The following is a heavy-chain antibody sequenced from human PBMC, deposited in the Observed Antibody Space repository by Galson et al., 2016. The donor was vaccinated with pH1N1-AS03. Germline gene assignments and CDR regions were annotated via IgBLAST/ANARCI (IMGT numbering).Heavy chain of an antibody. CDR3: ASDPRGPCTSATCPTTYYFGMDV. CDR1: GYIFTGFY. Sequence: SVKVSCKASGYIFTGFYVHWVRQAPGQGLEWMGWNNTDSGVSNYAQKFKAWVTITRDTSVSTPYMELYGLKSGDTAVYYSASDPRGPCTSATCPTTYYFGMDVWGQGTTVIVSS. D-gene: IGHD2-2*01. CDR2: NNTDSGVS. J-gene: IGHJ6*02. V-gene: IGHV1-2*04.